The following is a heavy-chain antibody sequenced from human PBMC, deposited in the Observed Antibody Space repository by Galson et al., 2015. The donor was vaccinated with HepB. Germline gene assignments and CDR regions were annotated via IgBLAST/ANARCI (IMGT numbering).Heavy chain of an antibody. CDR3: AKAGGYCSGTSCYGRRVDY. CDR1: GFTFSSYA. J-gene: IGHJ4*02. CDR2: ISGNGGST. V-gene: IGHV3-23*01. D-gene: IGHD2-2*01. Sequence: SLRLSCAASGFTFSSYAMTWVRQAPGKGLEWVSGISGNGGSTYYADSVKGRFTISRDNSKNTLYLQMNSLRAEDTAVYYCAKAGGYCSGTSCYGRRVDYWGQGTLGTVSS.